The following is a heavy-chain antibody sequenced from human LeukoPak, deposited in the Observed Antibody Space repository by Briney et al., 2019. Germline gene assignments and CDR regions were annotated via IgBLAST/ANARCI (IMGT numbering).Heavy chain of an antibody. Sequence: GGSLRLSCAASRFTFSNAWMSWVRQAPGKGLEWVGRIKSKTDGGTTDYAAPVKGRFTISRDDSKNTLYLQMSSLRAEDTAVYYCARSYSGGWAFEAFDIWGQGTMVTVLS. CDR2: IKSKTDGGTT. V-gene: IGHV3-15*01. CDR1: RFTFSNAW. CDR3: ARSYSGGWAFEAFDI. J-gene: IGHJ3*02. D-gene: IGHD6-19*01.